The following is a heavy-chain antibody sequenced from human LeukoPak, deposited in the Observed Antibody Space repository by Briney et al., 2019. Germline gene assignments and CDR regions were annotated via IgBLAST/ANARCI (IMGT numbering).Heavy chain of an antibody. D-gene: IGHD5-12*01. Sequence: KAGGSLRLSCAATGFSFRDRYMSWIRQAPGKGMEWVAYISPNSDNIHYADSVKGRFTISRDNAKNSLFLQVNSLRAEDTAVYYCVRETGWLFDFWGQGTLVIVSS. V-gene: IGHV3-11*04. CDR3: VRETGWLFDF. J-gene: IGHJ4*02. CDR2: ISPNSDNI. CDR1: GFSFRDRY.